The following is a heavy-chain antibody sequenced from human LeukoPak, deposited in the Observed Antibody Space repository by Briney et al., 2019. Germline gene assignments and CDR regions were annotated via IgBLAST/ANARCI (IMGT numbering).Heavy chain of an antibody. CDR3: ARDHYFSPGITMVRGSYGMDV. D-gene: IGHD3-10*01. CDR2: ISSSSTI. J-gene: IGHJ6*02. CDR1: GFTFSSYS. V-gene: IGHV3-48*01. Sequence: GGSLRLSCAASGFTFSSYSMNWVRQAPGKGLEWVSYISSSSTIYYADSVKGRFTISRDNAKDSLYLQMNSLRAEDTAVYYCARDHYFSPGITMVRGSYGMDVWGQGTTVTVSS.